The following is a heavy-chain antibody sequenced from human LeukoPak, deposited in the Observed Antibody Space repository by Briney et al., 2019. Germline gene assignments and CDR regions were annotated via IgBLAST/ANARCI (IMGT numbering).Heavy chain of an antibody. Sequence: GASVKVSCKAPGYTFTNFGINWVRQAPGQGLEWMGWISPYNGNTNYAQRLQGRVTMTTDTSTSTAYMDLRSLRSDDTAVYYCARDFPDAYSGYDPLDSWGQGTLVAVSS. V-gene: IGHV1-18*01. CDR1: GYTFTNFG. D-gene: IGHD5-12*01. J-gene: IGHJ4*02. CDR3: ARDFPDAYSGYDPLDS. CDR2: ISPYNGNT.